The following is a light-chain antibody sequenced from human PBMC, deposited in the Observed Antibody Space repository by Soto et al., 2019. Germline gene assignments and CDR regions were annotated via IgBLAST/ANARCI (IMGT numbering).Light chain of an antibody. CDR2: GAS. Sequence: DIALTHSPGTLSLSPRETANLSFSAIHRCSSSYLACYQQKPGHAPRLLIYGASSRATGIPDRFSGSGSGTDFTLTISRLEPEDFAVYSCQQYGSAPWTFGQGTKVDIK. V-gene: IGKV3-20*01. CDR3: QQYGSAPWT. CDR1: HRCSSSY. J-gene: IGKJ1*01.